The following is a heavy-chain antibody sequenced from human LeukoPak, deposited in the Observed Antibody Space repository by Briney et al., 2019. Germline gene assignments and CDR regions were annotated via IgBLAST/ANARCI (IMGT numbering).Heavy chain of an antibody. CDR2: MNPNSGNT. CDR3: ARVCGSATNYRLCGFDI. V-gene: IGHV1-8*01. D-gene: IGHD3-10*01. CDR1: GYTFTSYD. Sequence: GASVKVSCKASGYTFTSYDINWVRQATGQGLEWMGWMNPNSGNTGYAQKFQGRVTMTRNTSISTAYMELSSLRSEDTAVYYCARVCGSATNYRLCGFDIWGQGTVVTVSS. J-gene: IGHJ3*02.